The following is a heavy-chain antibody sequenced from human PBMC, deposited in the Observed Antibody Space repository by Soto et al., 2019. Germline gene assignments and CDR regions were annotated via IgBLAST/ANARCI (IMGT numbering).Heavy chain of an antibody. J-gene: IGHJ4*02. V-gene: IGHV1-69*04. CDR2: IIPSIRII. CDR3: AREGDMKFHSDSSDEPGY. Sequence: QVQLVQSGAEVKKPGSSVKVSCKASGGTFSSFVISWVRQAPGQGLEWMGRIIPSIRIINYAQKFQGRVTITADTSTSTAYMELSSLRSDDTAVYYCAREGDMKFHSDSSDEPGYWGQGTLVTVSS. CDR1: GGTFSSFV. D-gene: IGHD3-22*01.